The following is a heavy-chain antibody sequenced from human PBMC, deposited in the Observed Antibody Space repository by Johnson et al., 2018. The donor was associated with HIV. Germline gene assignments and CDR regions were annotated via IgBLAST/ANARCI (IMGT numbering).Heavy chain of an antibody. D-gene: IGHD3-22*01. V-gene: IGHV3-20*04. CDR3: ASRYDSSGYYPDAFDI. Sequence: VQLVESGGGLVQPGRSLRLSCTASGFTFGDYAMSWVRQTPGKGLEWVSGISWNGGSTGYANSVKGRFTISRDNAKKSMYLQMNSLRAEDTALYYCASRYDSSGYYPDAFDIWGQGTMVTVSS. J-gene: IGHJ3*02. CDR1: GFTFGDYA. CDR2: ISWNGGST.